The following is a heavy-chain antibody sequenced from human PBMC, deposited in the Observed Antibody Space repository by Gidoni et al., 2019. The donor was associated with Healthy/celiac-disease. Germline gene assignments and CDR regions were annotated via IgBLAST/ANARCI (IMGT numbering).Heavy chain of an antibody. CDR3: TTDEYSGYDYPFDY. D-gene: IGHD5-12*01. CDR2: IKSKTDGGTT. J-gene: IGHJ4*02. Sequence: EVQLVESGGGLVKPGGSLRLSCAASGFTFSTAWMSWVRQAPGKGLEWVGRIKSKTDGGTTDYAAPVKGRFTISRDDSKNTLYLQMNSLKTEDTAVYYCTTDEYSGYDYPFDYWGQGTLVTVSS. CDR1: GFTFSTAW. V-gene: IGHV3-15*01.